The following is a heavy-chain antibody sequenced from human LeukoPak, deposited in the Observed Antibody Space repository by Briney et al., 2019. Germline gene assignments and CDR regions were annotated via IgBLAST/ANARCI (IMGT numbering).Heavy chain of an antibody. CDR2: IYYSGST. CDR3: ARHRRRGFARYCSGDSCYEKGWFDP. D-gene: IGHD2-15*01. Sequence: SETLSLTCTVSGGSISSSSYYWGWIRQPPGKGLEWIGSIYYSGSTYYNPSLKSRVTISVDTSKNQFSLKLSSVTAADTAVYYCARHRRRGFARYCSGDSCYEKGWFDPWGQGTVVIVSS. V-gene: IGHV4-39*01. CDR1: GGSISSSSYY. J-gene: IGHJ5*02.